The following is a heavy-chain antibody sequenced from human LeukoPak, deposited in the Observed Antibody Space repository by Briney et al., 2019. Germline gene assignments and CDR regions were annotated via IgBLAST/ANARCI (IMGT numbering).Heavy chain of an antibody. Sequence: GGSLRLSCAASGFTFSSYEMNWVRQAPGKGLEWVSYISSSGSTIYYADSVKGRFTISRDNSKNTLYLQMNSLRAEDTAVYYCAKDRGGIAVDYWGQGTLVTVSS. CDR1: GFTFSSYE. J-gene: IGHJ4*02. CDR3: AKDRGGIAVDY. V-gene: IGHV3-48*03. D-gene: IGHD6-13*01. CDR2: ISSSGSTI.